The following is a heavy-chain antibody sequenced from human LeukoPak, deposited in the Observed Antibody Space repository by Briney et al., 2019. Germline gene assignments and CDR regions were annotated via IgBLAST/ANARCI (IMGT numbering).Heavy chain of an antibody. J-gene: IGHJ4*02. CDR2: FDPEDGET. CDR1: GYTLTELS. Sequence: ASVKVSCKVSGYTLTELSMHWVRQAPGKGLEWMGGFDPEDGETIYAQKFQGRVTMTEDTSTDTAYMELSSLRTEDTAVYYCAHGKGRWLHLIYWGQGTLVTVSS. D-gene: IGHD5-24*01. V-gene: IGHV1-24*01. CDR3: AHGKGRWLHLIY.